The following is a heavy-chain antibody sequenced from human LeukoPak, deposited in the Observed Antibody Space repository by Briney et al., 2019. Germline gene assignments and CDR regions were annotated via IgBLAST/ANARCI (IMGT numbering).Heavy chain of an antibody. CDR1: GFTFSSYW. CDR3: VRVLAPLHYYDSSGYFAY. D-gene: IGHD3-22*01. Sequence: GGSLRLSCAASGFTFSSYWMSWVRQAPGKGLEWVPYIKQDGSEKYYVDSVKGRFTISRDNAKNSLYLQMNSLRAEDTAVYYCVRVLAPLHYYDSSGYFAYWGQGTLVTVSS. CDR2: IKQDGSEK. J-gene: IGHJ4*02. V-gene: IGHV3-7*01.